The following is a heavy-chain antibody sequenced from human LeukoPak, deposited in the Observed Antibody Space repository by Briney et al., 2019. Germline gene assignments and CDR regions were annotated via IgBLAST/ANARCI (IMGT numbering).Heavy chain of an antibody. D-gene: IGHD3-10*01. CDR2: IYYSGST. J-gene: IGHJ4*02. CDR3: ARGPPPGDY. CDR1: GGSISSYY. V-gene: IGHV4-59*01. Sequence: PSETLSLTCTVSGGSISSYYWSWIRQPPGKGLEWIGYIYYSGSTNYNPSLKSRVTISVDTSKNQFSLKLSSVTAADTAVYYCARGPPPGDYWGQGTLVTVSS.